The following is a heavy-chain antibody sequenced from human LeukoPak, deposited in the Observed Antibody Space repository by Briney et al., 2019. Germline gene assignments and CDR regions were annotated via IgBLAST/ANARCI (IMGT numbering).Heavy chain of an antibody. CDR3: AKAGSGSYYPTWFDP. Sequence: GGSLRLSCAASGFTFSSYAISWVRQAPGKGLEWVSTISGSGGSPYYADSVKGRSTISRDISKNTLYLQVNSLRAEDAAVYYCAKAGSGSYYPTWFDPWGQGTLVTVSS. CDR1: GFTFSSYA. J-gene: IGHJ5*02. D-gene: IGHD3-10*01. V-gene: IGHV3-23*01. CDR2: ISGSGGSP.